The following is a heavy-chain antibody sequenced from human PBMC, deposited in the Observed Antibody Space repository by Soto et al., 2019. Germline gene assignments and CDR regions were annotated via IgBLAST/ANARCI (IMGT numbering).Heavy chain of an antibody. J-gene: IGHJ4*02. V-gene: IGHV3-23*01. CDR2: ISGSGGST. Sequence: EVQLLESGGGLVQPGGSLRLSCAASGFTFSSYAMSWVRQAPGKGLEWVSAISGSGGSTYYADYVKGRFTISRDNSKNTLYLQMNSLRAEDTAVYYCAKEGLYGVTTVTTLPNVDYWGQGTLVTVSS. CDR1: GFTFSSYA. CDR3: AKEGLYGVTTVTTLPNVDY. D-gene: IGHD4-17*01.